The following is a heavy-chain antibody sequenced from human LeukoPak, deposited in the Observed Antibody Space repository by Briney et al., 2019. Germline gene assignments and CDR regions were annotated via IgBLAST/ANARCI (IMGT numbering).Heavy chain of an antibody. CDR2: IIPILGIA. D-gene: IGHD3-22*01. CDR3: AREGADYYDSSGYYNFDY. V-gene: IGHV1-69*04. Sequence: SVKVSCTASGGTFSSYAISWVRQAPGQGLEWMGRIIPILGIANYAQKFQGRVTITADKSTSTAYMELSSLRSEDTAVYYCAREGADYYDSSGYYNFDYWGQGTLVTASS. J-gene: IGHJ4*02. CDR1: GGTFSSYA.